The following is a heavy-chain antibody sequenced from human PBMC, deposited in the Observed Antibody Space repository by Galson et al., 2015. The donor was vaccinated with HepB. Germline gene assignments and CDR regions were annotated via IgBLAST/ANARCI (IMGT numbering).Heavy chain of an antibody. D-gene: IGHD5-18*01. V-gene: IGHV3-7*03. CDR2: IKQDGSEK. J-gene: IGHJ4*02. Sequence: LRLSCAASGFTFSSYWMSWVRQAPGKGLEWVANIKQDGSEKYYVDSVKGRFTISRDNAKNSLYLQMNSLRAEDTAVYYCARDGFRYSYGQGFADYWGQGTLVTVSS. CDR1: GFTFSSYW. CDR3: ARDGFRYSYGQGFADY.